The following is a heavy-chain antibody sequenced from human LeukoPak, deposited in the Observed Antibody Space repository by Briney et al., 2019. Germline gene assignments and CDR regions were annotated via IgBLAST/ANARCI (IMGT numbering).Heavy chain of an antibody. CDR3: ARSGTVTTWNY. Sequence: SQTLSLTCTASGGSISGGGYYWSWIRQHPGKGLEWIGCIYYSGTTYYHPSLTSRVAISVDTSKNQFSLKLSSVTAADTAVYYCARSGTVTTWNYWGQGTLVTVSS. CDR2: IYYSGTT. V-gene: IGHV4-31*03. CDR1: GGSISGGGYY. J-gene: IGHJ4*02. D-gene: IGHD4-17*01.